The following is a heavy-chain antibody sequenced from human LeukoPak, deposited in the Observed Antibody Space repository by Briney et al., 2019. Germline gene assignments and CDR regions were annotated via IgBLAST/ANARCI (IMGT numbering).Heavy chain of an antibody. CDR3: ARGLLYVWGSYRYTDNWFDP. D-gene: IGHD3-16*02. J-gene: IGHJ5*02. Sequence: PGGSLRLSCAASGFTFSSHAMSWIRQAPGQGLEWVSAISNSGGSTYYADSVKGRFTISRDNSKNTLYLQMNSLRAEDTAVYYCARGLLYVWGSYRYTDNWFDPWGQGTLVTVSS. V-gene: IGHV3-23*01. CDR1: GFTFSSHA. CDR2: ISNSGGST.